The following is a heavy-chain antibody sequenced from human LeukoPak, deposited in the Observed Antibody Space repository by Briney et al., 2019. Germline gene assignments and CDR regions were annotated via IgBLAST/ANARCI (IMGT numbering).Heavy chain of an antibody. CDR1: GFTFSSYS. CDR3: AKGKINHEGAFDA. Sequence: GGSLRLSCAASGFTFSSYSMNWVRQAPGKGLEWVSSISSSSSYIYYADSVKGRFTISRDNSKKMLHLQVNSLRAEDTAIYYCAKGKINHEGAFDAWGQGSMVTVSS. J-gene: IGHJ3*01. CDR2: ISSSSSYI. V-gene: IGHV3-21*04.